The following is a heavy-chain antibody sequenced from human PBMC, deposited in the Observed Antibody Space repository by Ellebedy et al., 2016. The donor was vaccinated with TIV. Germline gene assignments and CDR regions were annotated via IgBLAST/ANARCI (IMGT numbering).Heavy chain of an antibody. V-gene: IGHV3-74*01. Sequence: GESLKISCGASGLTFSNYWMHWVRQVPGKGLVWVSRINSDGSDTRYADSVKGRFTISRDNAKNTLYLQMNSLKGEDTAVYYCVSASTTIDYWGQGTLVTVSS. CDR3: VSASTTIDY. D-gene: IGHD1-1*01. J-gene: IGHJ4*02. CDR2: INSDGSDT. CDR1: GLTFSNYW.